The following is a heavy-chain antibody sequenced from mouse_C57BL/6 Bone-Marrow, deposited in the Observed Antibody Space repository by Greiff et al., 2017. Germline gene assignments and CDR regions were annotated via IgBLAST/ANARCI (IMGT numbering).Heavy chain of an antibody. CDR1: GYTFTSYW. V-gene: IGHV1-64*01. J-gene: IGHJ1*03. CDR2: IHPKSGGT. CDR3: GSWGWYFDV. Sequence: QVQLQQSGAELVKPGASVKLSCKASGYTFTSYWMHWVKQRPGQGLEWIGMIHPKSGGTNYNEKFKSKATLTVDKSSSTAYMQLSILTSDASAVYYCGSWGWYFDVGGTGTTVTVSS.